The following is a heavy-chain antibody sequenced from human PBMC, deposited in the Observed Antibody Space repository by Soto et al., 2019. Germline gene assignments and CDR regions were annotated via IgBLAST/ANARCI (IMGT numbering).Heavy chain of an antibody. J-gene: IGHJ4*02. CDR1: SGSISSSNW. CDR2: IDHSGST. CDR3: ARDRGLGGWDF. V-gene: IGHV4-4*02. D-gene: IGHD1-26*01. Sequence: QVQLQESGPGLVKPSGTLSLTCAVSSGSISSSNWWSWVRQPPGKGLEWIGEIDHSGSTNYNTSLKNRVTISVDKSKNQSSLKPSSVTAADTAVYYCARDRGLGGWDFGGQGTLVTVSS.